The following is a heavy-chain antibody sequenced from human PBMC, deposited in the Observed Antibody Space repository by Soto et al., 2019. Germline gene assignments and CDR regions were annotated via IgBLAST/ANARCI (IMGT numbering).Heavy chain of an antibody. J-gene: IGHJ5*02. D-gene: IGHD2-15*01. V-gene: IGHV3-23*01. CDR2: ISGSGGST. CDR1: GFTFSSYA. CDR3: AKSKRYCSGGSCYYNWFDP. Sequence: GSLRLSCAASGFTFSSYAMSWVRQAPGKGLEWVSAISGSGGSTYYADSVKGRFTISRDNSKNTLYLQMNSLRAEDTAVYYCAKSKRYCSGGSCYYNWFDPWGQGTLVTVSS.